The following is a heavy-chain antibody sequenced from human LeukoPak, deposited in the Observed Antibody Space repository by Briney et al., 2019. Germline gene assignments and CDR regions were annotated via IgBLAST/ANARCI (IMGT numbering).Heavy chain of an antibody. D-gene: IGHD5-18*01. CDR3: AKADRYGRSPFDY. CDR2: ISYDGSNK. J-gene: IGHJ4*02. V-gene: IGHV3-30*18. Sequence: GRSLRLSCAASGFTFSSYGMHWVRQAPGKGLEWVAVISYDGSNKYYADSVKGRFTISRDNSKNTLYLQMNSLRAEDTAVYYCAKADRYGRSPFDYWGQGTLVTVSS. CDR1: GFTFSSYG.